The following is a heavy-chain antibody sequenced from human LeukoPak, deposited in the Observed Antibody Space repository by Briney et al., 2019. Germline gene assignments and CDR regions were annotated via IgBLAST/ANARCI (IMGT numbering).Heavy chain of an antibody. CDR2: IDHSGST. J-gene: IGHJ4*02. V-gene: IGHV4-39*07. D-gene: IGHD3-3*01. CDR3: ARATETRNDFWSAYYIDY. CDR1: GGSISSSSYY. Sequence: SETLSLTCTVSGGSISSSSYYWSWIRQPPGKGLEWIGEIDHSGSTNYNPSLKSRVTISVDTSKNQFSLRLSSVTAADTAVYYCARATETRNDFWSAYYIDYWGQGTLVTVSS.